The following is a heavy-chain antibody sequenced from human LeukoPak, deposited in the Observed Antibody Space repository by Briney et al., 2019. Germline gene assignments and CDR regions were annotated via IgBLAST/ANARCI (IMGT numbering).Heavy chain of an antibody. CDR3: ARARWEGHYYYYYMDV. Sequence: PSETLSLTRTVSGGSISSGTYYWSWIRQPAGKGLEWIGRIYTSGSTNYNPSLKSRVTISVDTSKNQFSLKLSSVTAADTAVYYCARARWEGHYYYYYMDVWGKGTTVTISS. J-gene: IGHJ6*03. D-gene: IGHD1-26*01. CDR1: GGSISSGTYY. V-gene: IGHV4-61*02. CDR2: IYTSGST.